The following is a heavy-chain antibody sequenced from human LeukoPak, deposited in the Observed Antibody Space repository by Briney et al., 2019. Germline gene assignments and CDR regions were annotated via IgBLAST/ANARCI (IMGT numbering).Heavy chain of an antibody. Sequence: ASVKVSCKASGYTFTGYYMHWVRQAPGQGLEWMGWISPNSGGTNYAQKFQGRVTMTRDTSISTAYMELSRLRSDDTAVYYCARGRRAAAQQVRRDWFDPWGQGTLVTVSS. CDR2: ISPNSGGT. CDR3: ARGRRAAAQQVRRDWFDP. J-gene: IGHJ5*02. CDR1: GYTFTGYY. V-gene: IGHV1-2*02. D-gene: IGHD6-13*01.